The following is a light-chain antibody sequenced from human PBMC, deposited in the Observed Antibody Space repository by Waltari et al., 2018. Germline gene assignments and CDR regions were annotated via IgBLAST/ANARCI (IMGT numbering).Light chain of an antibody. CDR3: QQSYSTPLT. CDR1: QSISSY. V-gene: IGKV1-39*01. Sequence: DIVMTQSPSSLSASVGDRVTITCRARQSISSYLNWYKQKPGKAPKLLIYAASSLKSGVPSRFSGSGSGTDFTLPISSLQPEDFPTYYCQQSYSTPLTFGGGTKVEIK. J-gene: IGKJ4*01. CDR2: AAS.